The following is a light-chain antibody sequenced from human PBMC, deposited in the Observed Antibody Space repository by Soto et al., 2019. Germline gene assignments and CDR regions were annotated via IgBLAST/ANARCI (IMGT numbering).Light chain of an antibody. J-gene: IGLJ3*02. CDR3: ATWDESLNGVV. CDR2: YDD. V-gene: IGLV1-36*01. CDR1: NSNIGNNA. Sequence: QSVLTQPPSVSEAPRQRVTISCSGSNSNIGNNAVNWYQQLPGKAPKLLIYYDDVLSSGVSDRFSGSKSGTSASLAISGLQSEDEADYYCATWDESLNGVVFGGGTKLTVL.